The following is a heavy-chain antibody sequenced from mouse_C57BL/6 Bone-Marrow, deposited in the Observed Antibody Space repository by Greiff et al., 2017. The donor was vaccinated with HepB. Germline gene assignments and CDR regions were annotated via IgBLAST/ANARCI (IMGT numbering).Heavy chain of an antibody. D-gene: IGHD2-2*01. V-gene: IGHV1-53*01. Sequence: QVQLQQPGTELVKPGASVKLSCKASGYTFTSYWIHWVKQRPGQGLEWIGNINPRNGGTDYSEKFKSKATLTVDKSSSTAYMQLSSLSSEESAAYYCAREWLPYAMDYWGQGTSVTVSA. CDR1: GYTFTSYW. CDR2: INPRNGGT. CDR3: AREWLPYAMDY. J-gene: IGHJ4*01.